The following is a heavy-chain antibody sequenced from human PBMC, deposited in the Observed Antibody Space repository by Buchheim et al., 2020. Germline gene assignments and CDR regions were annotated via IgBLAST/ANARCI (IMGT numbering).Heavy chain of an antibody. Sequence: QVQLVQSGAEVKKPGASVKVSCRATGYSFTSNYIHWVRQAPGQGREWMGMINPSDSSTTYAQRFQGRVTVTSDTSTSIVYMELSSLRSEDTAVYYCARDLGGQSGSYAPTDAFDIWGQGT. CDR3: ARDLGGQSGSYAPTDAFDI. J-gene: IGHJ3*02. CDR1: GYSFTSNY. D-gene: IGHD1-26*01. CDR2: INPSDSST. V-gene: IGHV1-46*01.